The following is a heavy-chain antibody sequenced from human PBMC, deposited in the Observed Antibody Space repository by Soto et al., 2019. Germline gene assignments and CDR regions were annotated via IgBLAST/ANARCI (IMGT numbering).Heavy chain of an antibody. CDR1: GGSICSGCYY. V-gene: IGHV4-31*03. CDR2: IYYSGST. Sequence: SETLSLTCTVSGGSICSGCYYWSWIRQHPGKGLEWIGYIYYSGSTYYNPSLKSRVTISVDTSKNQFSLKLSSVTAADTAVYYCARAVSLHGIWLDSWGQGTLVTVSS. CDR3: ARAVSLHGIWLDS. D-gene: IGHD1-20*01. J-gene: IGHJ5*01.